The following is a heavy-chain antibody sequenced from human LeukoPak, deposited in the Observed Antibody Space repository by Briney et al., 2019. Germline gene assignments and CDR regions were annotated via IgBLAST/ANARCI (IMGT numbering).Heavy chain of an antibody. V-gene: IGHV1-8*03. CDR1: GYTFTSYD. J-gene: IGHJ3*02. D-gene: IGHD6-6*01. CDR2: MNPNSGNT. CDR3: ARELLDAFDI. Sequence: ASVKVSCKASGYTFTSYDINWVREAPGQGLEWMGWMNPNSGNTSYAQKFQGRVTITRNTSISTAYMELSSLRSEDTAVYYCARELLDAFDIWGQGTMVTVSS.